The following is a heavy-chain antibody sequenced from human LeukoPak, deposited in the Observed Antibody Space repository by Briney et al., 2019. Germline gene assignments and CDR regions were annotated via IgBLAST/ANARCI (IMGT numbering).Heavy chain of an antibody. CDR3: ARQGTSGSYLTGLDV. CDR2: IYYTGSA. Sequence: KPSETLSLTCTVSGAPITRYYWSWIRQPPGKGLEWIGYIYYTGSANYNPSLSSRLTISVDTSKNQFSLALRSVTAADTAVYYCARQGTSGSYLTGLDVWGQGTTVAVSS. J-gene: IGHJ6*02. V-gene: IGHV4-59*08. D-gene: IGHD3-22*01. CDR1: GAPITRYY.